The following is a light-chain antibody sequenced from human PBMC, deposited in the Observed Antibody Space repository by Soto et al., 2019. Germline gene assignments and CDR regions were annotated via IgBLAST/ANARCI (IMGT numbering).Light chain of an antibody. J-gene: IGLJ1*01. Sequence: QSGLTQPPSASGTPGQRVTSSCSGSSSNIESNTVYWYQQLPGMAPRLLIHTNDRRPSGVPDRFSGSKSGTSASLAISGLQSEDEADYYCLAWDDSLNGNLFGTGTKVTVL. CDR2: TND. CDR1: SSNIESNT. CDR3: LAWDDSLNGNL. V-gene: IGLV1-44*01.